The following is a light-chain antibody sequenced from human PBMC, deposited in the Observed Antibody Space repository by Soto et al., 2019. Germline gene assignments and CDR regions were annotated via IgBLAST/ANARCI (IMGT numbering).Light chain of an antibody. J-gene: IGKJ1*01. CDR2: DTS. CDR1: QSVSSN. V-gene: IGKV3D-15*01. Sequence: EIVMTQSPATLSVSPGERATLSCRASQSVSSNLAWYQQKPGRAPGLLIYDTSTRASGVPDRFSGSGSGTEFTLTISRLEPEDFAVYYCQQYGTSPQTFGQGTKADI. CDR3: QQYGTSPQT.